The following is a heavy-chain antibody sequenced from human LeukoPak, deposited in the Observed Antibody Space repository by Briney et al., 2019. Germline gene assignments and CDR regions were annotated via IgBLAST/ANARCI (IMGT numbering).Heavy chain of an antibody. V-gene: IGHV3-7*03. CDR3: ARDSTWLLDY. J-gene: IGHJ4*02. CDR2: IKEDGSVK. Sequence: GGSLRLSCTASGFIFSSHWMTWVRQSPGKGLEWVANIKEDGSVKYYVDSVKGRFTISRDNTKNALYSQMNSLRADDTAVYFCARDSTWLLDYWGQGTLITVSS. CDR1: GFIFSSHW. D-gene: IGHD6-19*01.